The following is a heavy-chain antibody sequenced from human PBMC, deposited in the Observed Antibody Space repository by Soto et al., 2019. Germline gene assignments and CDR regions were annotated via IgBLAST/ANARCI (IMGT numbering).Heavy chain of an antibody. CDR3: VRVVAIPGYPDN. D-gene: IGHD5-12*01. CDR1: GGSFSSYA. Sequence: QVQLVQSGAEVRQPASSVKVSCKTSGGSFSSYAISWMQQAPGEGLEWMGGIVPIVDTSTYAQKFQGRVTITADESTSTVYMELSSLRSDDTAVYYCVRVVAIPGYPDNWGQGTLVTVSS. CDR2: IVPIVDTS. J-gene: IGHJ4*02. V-gene: IGHV1-69*12.